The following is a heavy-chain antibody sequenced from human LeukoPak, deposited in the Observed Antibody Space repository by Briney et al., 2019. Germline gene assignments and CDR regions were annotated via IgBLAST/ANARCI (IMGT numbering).Heavy chain of an antibody. CDR1: GASVNSNIYY. J-gene: IGHJ3*01. D-gene: IGHD3-10*01. V-gene: IGHV4-61*01. Sequence: PSETLSLTCTVSGASVNSNIYYWSWIRQPPGKGLEWIGYIYYDGSTDNNPSLKSRVTMSLNASKNQFSLRLTSVTAADTAVYYCARVPYGSPSPGFWGQGTMVTVSS. CDR2: IYYDGST. CDR3: ARVPYGSPSPGF.